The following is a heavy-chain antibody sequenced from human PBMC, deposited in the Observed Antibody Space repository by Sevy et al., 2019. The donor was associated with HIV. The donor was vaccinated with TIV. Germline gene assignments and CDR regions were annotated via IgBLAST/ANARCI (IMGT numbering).Heavy chain of an antibody. J-gene: IGHJ4*02. Sequence: QLGGSLRLSCAASGFTFSSYAMNWVRQAPGKGLEWVSAISGSGGSTYYADSVKGRFTNSRDNSKNTLYLQMNGLRAEDTAVYYCAKRLALYYFDYWGRGTLVTVSS. D-gene: IGHD6-19*01. V-gene: IGHV3-23*01. CDR3: AKRLALYYFDY. CDR2: ISGSGGST. CDR1: GFTFSSYA.